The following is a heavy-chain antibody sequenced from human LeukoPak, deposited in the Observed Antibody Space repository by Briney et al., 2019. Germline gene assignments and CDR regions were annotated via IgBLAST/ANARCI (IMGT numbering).Heavy chain of an antibody. V-gene: IGHV3-74*01. J-gene: IGHJ6*02. Sequence: GGSLRLSCAASGFNFASNWMHWVRQTPGKGLMWVSRINSGGSGTSYADSVEGRFTISRDNAKNTLYLHMNNLRAEDTAVYYCAREMATITYYYYGMDVWGQGTTVTVSS. D-gene: IGHD5-24*01. CDR3: AREMATITYYYYGMDV. CDR1: GFNFASNW. CDR2: INSGGSGT.